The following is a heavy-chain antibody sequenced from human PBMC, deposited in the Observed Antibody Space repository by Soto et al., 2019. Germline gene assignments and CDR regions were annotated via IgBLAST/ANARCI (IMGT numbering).Heavy chain of an antibody. D-gene: IGHD3-10*01. Sequence: SETLSLTCAVYGGSISSYYWSWIRQPPGKGLEWIGYIYYSGSTNYNPSLKSRVTISVDTSKNQFSLKLSSVTAADTAVYYCARVSGIYYYGMDVWGQGTTVTVSS. CDR3: ARVSGIYYYGMDV. J-gene: IGHJ6*02. V-gene: IGHV4-59*12. CDR2: IYYSGST. CDR1: GGSISSYY.